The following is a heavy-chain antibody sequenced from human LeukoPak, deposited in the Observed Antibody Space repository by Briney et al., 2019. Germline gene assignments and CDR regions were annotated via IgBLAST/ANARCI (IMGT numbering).Heavy chain of an antibody. CDR2: IYYSGNT. V-gene: IGHV4-59*04. D-gene: IGHD3/OR15-3a*01. CDR3: ARQTGSGLFILP. CDR1: GGSISSYY. J-gene: IGHJ4*02. Sequence: PSETLSLTCTVSGGSISSYYWSWIRQPPGKGLEWIGSIYYSGNTYYNASLKSQVSISIDTSKNQFSLRLTSVTAADTAVYYCARQTGSGLFILPRGQGTLVTVSS.